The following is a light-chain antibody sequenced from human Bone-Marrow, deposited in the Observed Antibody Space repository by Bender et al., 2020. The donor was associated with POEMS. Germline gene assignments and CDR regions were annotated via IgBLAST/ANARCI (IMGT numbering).Light chain of an antibody. CDR2: KDT. J-gene: IGLJ2*01. CDR1: SLPKRY. Sequence: SYELTQPPSVSVSPGQTARITCSGDSLPKRYAYWYQQKPGQAPVLVIYKDTQRPSGMPERFSGSTSGTTVSLTMSVVQAEDEADYYCQSADSSGAVVFGGGTKLTVL. CDR3: QSADSSGAVV. V-gene: IGLV3-25*03.